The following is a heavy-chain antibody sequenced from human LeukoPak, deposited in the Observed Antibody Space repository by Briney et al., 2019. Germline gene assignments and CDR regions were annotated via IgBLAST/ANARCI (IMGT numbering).Heavy chain of an antibody. V-gene: IGHV3-21*01. D-gene: IGHD6-13*01. Sequence: GGSLRLSCAASGFTFSNYAMNWVRQAPGKGLEWVSSISSNSDYIYYADSLKGRFTISRDNAKNSLYLQMNSLRAEDTAVYYCARAEHQQLPLDFDYWGQGVMVSVSS. CDR1: GFTFSNYA. CDR3: ARAEHQQLPLDFDY. J-gene: IGHJ4*02. CDR2: ISSNSDYI.